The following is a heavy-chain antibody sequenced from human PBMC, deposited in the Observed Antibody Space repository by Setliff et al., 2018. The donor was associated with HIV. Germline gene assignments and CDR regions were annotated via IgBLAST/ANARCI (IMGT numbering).Heavy chain of an antibody. Sequence: SETLSLTCAVYGGSFSGYYWSWIRQPPGKGLEWIGEINHSGSTNYNPSLKSRVTISLDTSKNQFSLKLSSVTAADTAVYYCAREVFSGWRIFDIWGHGTMVTVSS. V-gene: IGHV4-34*01. J-gene: IGHJ3*02. CDR1: GGSFSGYY. CDR3: AREVFSGWRIFDI. D-gene: IGHD6-19*01. CDR2: INHSGST.